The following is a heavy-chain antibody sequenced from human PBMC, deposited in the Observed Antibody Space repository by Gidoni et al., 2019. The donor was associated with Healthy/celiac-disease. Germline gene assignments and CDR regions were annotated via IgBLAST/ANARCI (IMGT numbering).Heavy chain of an antibody. Sequence: QVQLQQWGAGLLKPSETLSLTCAVYGGSFSGYYWSWIRQPPGKGLEWIGEINHSGSTNYNPSLKSRVTISVDTSKNQFSLKLSSVTAADTAVYYCARARYCSSTSCYLLYYYYGMDVWGQGTTVTVSS. D-gene: IGHD2-2*01. CDR1: GGSFSGYY. J-gene: IGHJ6*02. CDR2: INHSGST. CDR3: ARARYCSSTSCYLLYYYYGMDV. V-gene: IGHV4-34*01.